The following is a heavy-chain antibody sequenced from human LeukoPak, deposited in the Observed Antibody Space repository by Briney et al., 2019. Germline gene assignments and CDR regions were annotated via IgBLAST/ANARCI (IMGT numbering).Heavy chain of an antibody. CDR1: GYAFTRYY. Sequence: ASVMVSCKASGYAFTRYYMHWVRQAPGQGLEWMGWINPSSGGTKYAQKFQGRVTMTRDTSISTAYMELSRLRSDDTAVVFCARAREDAFDIWGQGTMVTVSS. J-gene: IGHJ3*02. V-gene: IGHV1-2*02. CDR3: ARAREDAFDI. CDR2: INPSSGGT.